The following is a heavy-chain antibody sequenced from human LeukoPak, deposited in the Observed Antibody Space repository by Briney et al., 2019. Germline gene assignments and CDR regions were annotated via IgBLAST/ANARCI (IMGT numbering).Heavy chain of an antibody. V-gene: IGHV3-74*01. CDR1: GFTFSNYW. CDR2: INSDGSST. J-gene: IGHJ6*02. CDR3: ARDYGRSRDYGMDV. Sequence: GGSLRLSCAASGFTFSNYWMHWVRQAPGKGLVWVSRINSDGSSTSYADSVKGRFTISRDNAKNMLFLQMNSLRAEDTAMYYCARDYGRSRDYGMDVWGQGTTVTVSS. D-gene: IGHD3-10*01.